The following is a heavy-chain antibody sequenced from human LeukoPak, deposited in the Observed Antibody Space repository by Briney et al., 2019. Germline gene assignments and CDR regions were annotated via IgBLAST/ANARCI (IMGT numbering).Heavy chain of an antibody. Sequence: SQTLSLTCAISGDSVSSNSAAWNWIRQSPSGGLEWLGRTYYRSKWYNDYAVSVISRITINPDTSKNQFSLQLNSVTPEDTAVYYCARDRGSSDIVATSHLDYWGQGTLVTVSS. J-gene: IGHJ4*02. D-gene: IGHD5-12*01. CDR3: ARDRGSSDIVATSHLDY. V-gene: IGHV6-1*01. CDR1: GDSVSSNSAA. CDR2: TYYRSKWYN.